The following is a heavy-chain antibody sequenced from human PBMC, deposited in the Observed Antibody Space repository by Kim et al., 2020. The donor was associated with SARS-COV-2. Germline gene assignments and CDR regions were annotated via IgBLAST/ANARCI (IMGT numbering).Heavy chain of an antibody. CDR3: AREPGIAAAGTPGIAVAGSATATLDY. V-gene: IGHV1-69*04. CDR1: GGTFSSYA. D-gene: IGHD6-13*01. J-gene: IGHJ4*02. CDR2: IIPILGIA. Sequence: SVKVSCKASGGTFSSYAISWVRQAPGQGLEWMGRIIPILGIANYAQKFQGRVTITADKSTSTAYMELSSLRSEDTAVYYCAREPGIAAAGTPGIAVAGSATATLDYWGQGTLVTVSS.